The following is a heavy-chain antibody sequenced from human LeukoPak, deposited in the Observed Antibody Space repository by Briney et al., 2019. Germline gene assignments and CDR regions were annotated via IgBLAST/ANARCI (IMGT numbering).Heavy chain of an antibody. CDR2: ITYDASNK. V-gene: IGHV3-30*18. J-gene: IGHJ4*02. CDR1: GFTFSRYG. D-gene: IGHD5-18*01. CDR3: AKSHGYSYGFDY. Sequence: GGSLRLSCAASGFTFSRYGMHWVRQTPGKGLEWVAVITYDASNKYYADSVKGRFTISRDNSKNTLYLQMNSLRAEDTAVYYCAKSHGYSYGFDYWGQGTLVTVSS.